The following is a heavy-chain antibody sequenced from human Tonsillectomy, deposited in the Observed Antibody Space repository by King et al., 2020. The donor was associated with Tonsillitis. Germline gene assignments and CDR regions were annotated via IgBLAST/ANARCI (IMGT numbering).Heavy chain of an antibody. J-gene: IGHJ4*02. Sequence: VQLQESGPGLVKPSQTLSLICSVSGGSIRTGDFYWSWIRQPPGKGLEWIGYIYYSGTTYDNPSLRGRVSMSVDASKNQFSLRLRSVTAADTAVYYCARGEGTTGGFDYWGQGTLVTVSS. CDR2: IYYSGTT. D-gene: IGHD1-7*01. V-gene: IGHV4-30-4*01. CDR3: ARGEGTTGGFDY. CDR1: GGSIRTGDFY.